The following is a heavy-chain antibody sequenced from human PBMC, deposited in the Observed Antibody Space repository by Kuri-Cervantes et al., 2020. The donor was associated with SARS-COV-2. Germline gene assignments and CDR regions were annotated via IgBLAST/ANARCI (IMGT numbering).Heavy chain of an antibody. J-gene: IGHJ3*02. CDR1: GYTLTELS. CDR3: ARQNWVEWLLSDDAFDI. CDR2: FDPEDGET. Sequence: ASVKVSCKVSGYTLTELSMHWVRQAPGKGLEWMGGFDPEDGETIYAQKFQGRVTMTEDTSTDTAYMELSRLRSDDTAVYYCARQNWVEWLLSDDAFDIWGQGTMVIVSS. D-gene: IGHD3-3*01. V-gene: IGHV1-24*01.